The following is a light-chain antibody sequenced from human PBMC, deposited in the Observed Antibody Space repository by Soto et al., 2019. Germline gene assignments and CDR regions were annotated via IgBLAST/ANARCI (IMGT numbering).Light chain of an antibody. CDR3: AAWDDSLSGPL. CDR1: SSSIGSNY. CDR2: RKN. J-gene: IGLJ2*01. Sequence: QSVLTQPPSASGTPGQRVTISCSGSSSSIGSNYVYWYQQLPGTAPKLLIYRKNQRPSGVPDRFSGSKSGTSASLAISGLRSEDEADYYCAAWDDSLSGPLFGGGTKLTVL. V-gene: IGLV1-47*01.